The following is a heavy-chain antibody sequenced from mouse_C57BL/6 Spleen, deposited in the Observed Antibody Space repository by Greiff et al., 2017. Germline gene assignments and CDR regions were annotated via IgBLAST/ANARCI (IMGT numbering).Heavy chain of an antibody. CDR2: ISSGGSYT. CDR1: GFTFSSYG. J-gene: IGHJ2*01. CDR3: AREDH. V-gene: IGHV5-6*01. Sequence: EVQVVESGGDLVKPGGSLKLSCAASGFTFSSYGMSWVRQTPDKRLEWVATISSGGSYTYYPDSVKGRFTISRDHAKNTLYLQMSSLKSEDTARHYCAREDHWGQGTTLTVSS.